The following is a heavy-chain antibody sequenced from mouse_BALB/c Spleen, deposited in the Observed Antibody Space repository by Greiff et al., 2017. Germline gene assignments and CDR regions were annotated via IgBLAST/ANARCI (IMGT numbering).Heavy chain of an antibody. CDR2: ISYDGSN. CDR3: ARGLRLVWAY. J-gene: IGHJ3*01. D-gene: IGHD1-2*01. V-gene: IGHV3-6*02. CDR1: GYSITSGYY. Sequence: EVQLQESGPGLVKPSQSLSLTCSVTGYSITSGYYWNWIRQFPGNKLEWMGYISYDGSNNYNPSLKNRISITRDTSKNQFFLKLNSVTTEDTATYYCARGLRLVWAYWGQGTLVTVSA.